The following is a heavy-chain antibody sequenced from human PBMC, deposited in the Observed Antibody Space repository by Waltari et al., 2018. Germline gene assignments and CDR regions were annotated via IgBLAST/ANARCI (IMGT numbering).Heavy chain of an antibody. V-gene: IGHV1-24*01. J-gene: IGHJ5*02. CDR2: YVPEGGEK. CDR1: GYTLTESP. Sequence: QVQLVQSGAEVKKPGASVKVSCKVSGYTLTESPMHWVRQAPGKGLEWMGGYVPEGGEKIYTKAFQGKVAMNEDSSTDTVYMELTSLTSEDTAVYYCATYHYRQSGYDSWGQGTLVTVSS. D-gene: IGHD5-12*01. CDR3: ATYHYRQSGYDS.